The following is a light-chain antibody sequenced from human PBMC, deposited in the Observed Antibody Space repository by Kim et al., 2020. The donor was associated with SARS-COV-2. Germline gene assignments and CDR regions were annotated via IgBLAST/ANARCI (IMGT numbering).Light chain of an antibody. CDR1: QSVSSSY. V-gene: IGKV3-20*01. J-gene: IGKJ1*01. CDR2: GAS. CDR3: QQYGSSPGT. Sequence: SPGESATLSCRASQSVSSSYLAWYQQKPGQAPRLLIYGASSRATGIPDRFSGSGSGTDFTLTINRLEPEDFAVYYCQQYGSSPGTLGQGTKVDIK.